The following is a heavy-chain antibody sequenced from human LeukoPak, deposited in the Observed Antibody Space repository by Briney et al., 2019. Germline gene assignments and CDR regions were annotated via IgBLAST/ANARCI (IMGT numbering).Heavy chain of an antibody. CDR2: INHDGSEI. CDR3: ARCRLEYNAFDI. V-gene: IGHV3-7*01. Sequence: PGGSLRLSCAASEFTFTSYWMTWVRQAPGKGPEWVANINHDGSEIHYVDSAKGRFTISRDNGRNTLYLQMDSLKAEDTAVYYCARCRLEYNAFDIWGQGTMVTVSS. J-gene: IGHJ3*02. CDR1: EFTFTSYW. D-gene: IGHD2/OR15-2a*01.